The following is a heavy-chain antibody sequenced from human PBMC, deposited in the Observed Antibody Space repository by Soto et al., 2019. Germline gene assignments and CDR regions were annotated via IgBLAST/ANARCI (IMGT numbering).Heavy chain of an antibody. Sequence: PGGSLRLSCAVSGFTFANYAMAWVRLAPGKGLEWVSGISDSGTDTYYADSVKGRFAISRDNSKTTLYLHMNNVGADDTAVFYCAKGHIPVADNGNYFDLWGQGTPVTVSS. CDR2: ISDSGTDT. V-gene: IGHV3-23*01. D-gene: IGHD6-19*01. CDR3: AKGHIPVADNGNYFDL. CDR1: GFTFANYA. J-gene: IGHJ4*02.